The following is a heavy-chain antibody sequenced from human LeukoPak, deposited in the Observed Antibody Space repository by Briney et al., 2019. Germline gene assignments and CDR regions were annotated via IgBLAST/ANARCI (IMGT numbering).Heavy chain of an antibody. CDR3: AKDKPDPTYYYDSSGYYYYFDY. CDR2: ISGSGGST. J-gene: IGHJ4*02. V-gene: IGHV3-23*01. CDR1: GFTFSSYA. Sequence: PGGSLRLSCAASGFTFSSYAMSWVRQAPGKGLEWVSAISGSGGSTYYADSVKGRFTISRDNSKNTLYLQMNSLRAEDTAVYYCAKDKPDPTYYYDSSGYYYYFDYWGQGTLVTVSS. D-gene: IGHD3-22*01.